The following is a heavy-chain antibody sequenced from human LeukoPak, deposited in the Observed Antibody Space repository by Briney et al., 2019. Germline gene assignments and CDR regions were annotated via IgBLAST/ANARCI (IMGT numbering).Heavy chain of an antibody. CDR1: GFTFSSYA. V-gene: IGHV3-30-3*01. D-gene: IGHD2-2*01. CDR3: ARKYQLLYYFDY. Sequence: GRSLRLSCAASGFTFSSYAMHWVRQAPGKGPEWVAVISYDGSNKYYADSVKGRFTISRDNSKNTLYLQMNSLRAEDTAVYYCARKYQLLYYFDYWGQGTLVTVSS. CDR2: ISYDGSNK. J-gene: IGHJ4*02.